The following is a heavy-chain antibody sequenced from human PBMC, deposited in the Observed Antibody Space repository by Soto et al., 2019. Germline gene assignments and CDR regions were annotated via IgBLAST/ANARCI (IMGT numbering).Heavy chain of an antibody. Sequence: GGSLRLSCAASGFTFSSYSMHWVRQAPGKGLEWVSYISSSSSTIYYADSVKGRFTISRDNARNSLYLQMNSLRAEDTAVYYCARSWANWFDPWGQGTLVTVSS. CDR1: GFTFSSYS. CDR2: ISSSSSTI. CDR3: ARSWANWFDP. V-gene: IGHV3-48*01. J-gene: IGHJ5*02. D-gene: IGHD1-26*01.